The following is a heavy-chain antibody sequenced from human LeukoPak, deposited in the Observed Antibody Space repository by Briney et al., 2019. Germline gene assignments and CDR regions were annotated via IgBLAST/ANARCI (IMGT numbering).Heavy chain of an antibody. Sequence: ASVKVSCKASGYTFTNYGISWVRQAPGQGLEWMGWISGYNGNTNYAQKLQGRVTMTTDTSTNTAYMELRSLRSDDTAVYYCAGAQGGSGSYYDEYYYYYMDVWGKGTTVTISS. CDR1: GYTFTNYG. V-gene: IGHV1-18*01. CDR2: ISGYNGNT. CDR3: AGAQGGSGSYYDEYYYYYMDV. J-gene: IGHJ6*03. D-gene: IGHD3-10*01.